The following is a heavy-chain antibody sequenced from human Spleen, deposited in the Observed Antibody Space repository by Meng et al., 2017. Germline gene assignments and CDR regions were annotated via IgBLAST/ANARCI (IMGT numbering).Heavy chain of an antibody. V-gene: IGHV4-34*01. CDR2: INHSGST. CDR1: CGSSCGSC. Sequence: QAGAVRSMRSLPLALIFVGECGSSCGSCWSCIRQPPGKGLEWIGEINHSGSTNYNPSLKSRVTISIYTSKNQFSLKLGSVTAADTAVYYCARGLRPGSAADIWGQGTLVTVSS. CDR3: ARGLRPGSAADI. J-gene: IGHJ4*02.